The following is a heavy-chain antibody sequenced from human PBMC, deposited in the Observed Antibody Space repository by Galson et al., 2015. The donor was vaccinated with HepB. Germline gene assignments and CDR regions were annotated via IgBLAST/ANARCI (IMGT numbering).Heavy chain of an antibody. CDR2: ISAYNGNT. V-gene: IGHV1-18*01. CDR1: GYTFTSYG. CDR3: ARAGYCSSTSCYDNWFDP. Sequence: SVKVSCKASGYTFTSYGISWVRQAPGQGLEWMGWISAYNGNTNYAQKLQGRVTMTTDTSTSTAYMELRSLRSDDTAVYYCARAGYCSSTSCYDNWFDPWGQGTLVTVSS. J-gene: IGHJ5*02. D-gene: IGHD2-2*01.